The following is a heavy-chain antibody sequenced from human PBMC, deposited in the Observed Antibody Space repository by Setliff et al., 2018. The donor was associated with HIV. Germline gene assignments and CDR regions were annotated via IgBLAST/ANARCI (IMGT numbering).Heavy chain of an antibody. CDR1: GASTNAYF. CDR3: AREPSPSQWQPLYFDV. V-gene: IGHV4-4*07. Sequence: SETLSLTCNVSGASTNAYFLSWVRHPAGKGLEWIGHIYTSGITNHNPSLKSRVTMSLDTFKEQFSLRLRSVTAADTAIYYCAREPSPSQWQPLYFDVWGRGILVTVSS. J-gene: IGHJ4*02. CDR2: IYTSGIT. D-gene: IGHD6-19*01.